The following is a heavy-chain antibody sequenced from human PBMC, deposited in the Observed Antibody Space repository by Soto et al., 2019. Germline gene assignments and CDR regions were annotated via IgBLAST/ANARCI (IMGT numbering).Heavy chain of an antibody. CDR2: ISSSGAYT. Sequence: STHQDPGKGLEWISYISSSGAYTNYADSVRGRFTMSRDSAKNSLLLQMDGLRAEDTAVYYCARAKLVVEGRFDYWGQGTLVTVSS. V-gene: IGHV3-11*06. D-gene: IGHD3-22*01. CDR3: ARAKLVVEGRFDY. J-gene: IGHJ4*02.